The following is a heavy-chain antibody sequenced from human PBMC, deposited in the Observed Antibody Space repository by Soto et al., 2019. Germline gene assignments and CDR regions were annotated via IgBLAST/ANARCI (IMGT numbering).Heavy chain of an antibody. CDR3: SKLLVGCSSTSCYDSSYGMDV. CDR2: ISGSGGST. Sequence: EVQLLESGGGLVQPGGSLRLSCAASGFTFSSYAMSWVRQAPGKGLEWVSAISGSGGSTYYADSVKGRFTISRDNSKNPLYLQMNSLRAEDTAVYYCSKLLVGCSSTSCYDSSYGMDVWGQGTTDTVSS. CDR1: GFTFSSYA. J-gene: IGHJ6*02. V-gene: IGHV3-23*01. D-gene: IGHD2-2*01.